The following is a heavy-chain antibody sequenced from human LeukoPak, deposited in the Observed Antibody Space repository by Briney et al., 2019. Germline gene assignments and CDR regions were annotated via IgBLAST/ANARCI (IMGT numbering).Heavy chain of an antibody. J-gene: IGHJ5*02. V-gene: IGHV4-59*01. Sequence: PSETLSLICTVSGGSISSYYWSWIRQPPGKGLEWIGYIYYSGSTNYNPSLKSRVTISVDTSKNQFSLKLSSVTAADTAVYYCARGAYYYGSGSYYIGWFDPWGQGTLVTVSS. D-gene: IGHD3-10*01. CDR2: IYYSGST. CDR3: ARGAYYYGSGSYYIGWFDP. CDR1: GGSISSYY.